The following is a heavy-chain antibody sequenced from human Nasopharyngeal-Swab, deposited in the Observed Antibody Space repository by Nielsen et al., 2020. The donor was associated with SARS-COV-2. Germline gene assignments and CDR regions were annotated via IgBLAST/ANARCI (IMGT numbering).Heavy chain of an antibody. CDR2: ISGDGGST. CDR3: AKRGGELSSWGWFDP. V-gene: IGHV3-43*02. D-gene: IGHD3-16*02. J-gene: IGHJ5*02. CDR1: GFTFSSYA. Sequence: GESLKISCAASGFTFSSYAMSWVRQAPGKGLEWVSAISGDGGSTYYADSVKGRFTISRDNSKNSLYLQMNSLRTEDTALYYCAKRGGELSSWGWFDPWGQGTLVTVSS.